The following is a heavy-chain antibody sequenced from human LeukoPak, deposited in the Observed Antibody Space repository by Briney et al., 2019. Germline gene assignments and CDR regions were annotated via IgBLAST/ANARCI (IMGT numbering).Heavy chain of an antibody. CDR3: AREGGPYRPLDY. J-gene: IGHJ4*02. Sequence: SETLSLTCGVSGGSITNTNYWTWVRQPPGKGLEWIGEVNLQGSTNYNPSLMGRVAISVDTSENHISLQLTSVTAADTAVYYCAREGGPYRPLDYSGQGTLVTVSS. V-gene: IGHV4-4*02. CDR2: VNLQGST. CDR1: GGSITNTNY.